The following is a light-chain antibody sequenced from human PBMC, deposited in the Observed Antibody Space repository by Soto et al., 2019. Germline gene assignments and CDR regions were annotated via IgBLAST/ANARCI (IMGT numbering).Light chain of an antibody. CDR1: QSVKNN. V-gene: IGKV3-15*01. CDR2: DAS. J-gene: IGKJ5*01. CDR3: QQYDYLIT. Sequence: EIVMTQSPATLSVSPGERVTLSCTASQSVKNNVAWYQQSPGQAPRLLIYDASTAATGIPGRFSGSGSGTEFTLTIRSLQSEDSAVYYCQQYDYLITFGQGTRLEIK.